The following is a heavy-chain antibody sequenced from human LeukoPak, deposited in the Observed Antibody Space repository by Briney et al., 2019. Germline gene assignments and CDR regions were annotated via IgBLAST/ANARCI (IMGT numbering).Heavy chain of an antibody. CDR2: IKQDGSEK. D-gene: IGHD4-17*01. CDR3: ARETYGDYPDY. CDR1: GFTFSSYW. V-gene: IGHV3-7*01. J-gene: IGHJ4*02. Sequence: GGSLRLSCAASGFTFSSYWMSWVRQAPGKRLEWVANIKQDGSEKYYVDSVKGRFTISRDNAKNSLYLQMNSLRAEDTAVYYCARETYGDYPDYWGQGTLVTVSS.